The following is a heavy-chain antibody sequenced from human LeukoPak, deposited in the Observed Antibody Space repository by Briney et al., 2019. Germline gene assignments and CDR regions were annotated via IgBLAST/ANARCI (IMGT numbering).Heavy chain of an antibody. CDR1: GFHFTTYW. D-gene: IGHD3-9*01. V-gene: IGHV3-7*03. J-gene: IGHJ3*02. CDR2: IKQDGSDT. CDR3: ARDLPDVLTGYSDNAFDI. Sequence: GGSLRLPCAVSGFHFTTYWMTWVRQAPGKGLEWVGNIKQDGSDTNYVDSVKGRFTISRDNAKRLLFLQMNSLRAEDTAVYYCARDLPDVLTGYSDNAFDIWGQGTMVTVSS.